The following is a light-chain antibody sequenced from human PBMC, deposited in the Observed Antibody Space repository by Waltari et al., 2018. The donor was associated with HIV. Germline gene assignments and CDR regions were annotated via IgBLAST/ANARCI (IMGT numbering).Light chain of an antibody. Sequence: EIVLTQSPATLSLSLGERATLSCRASQSVSRYFAWYQQKLGHAPRILIYDASNRATGIPARFSGSGSGTDFTLTISSLEPEDFARYYCQQQSNWPLTVGGGTNVEIK. CDR3: QQQSNWPLT. CDR2: DAS. J-gene: IGKJ4*01. CDR1: QSVSRY. V-gene: IGKV3-11*01.